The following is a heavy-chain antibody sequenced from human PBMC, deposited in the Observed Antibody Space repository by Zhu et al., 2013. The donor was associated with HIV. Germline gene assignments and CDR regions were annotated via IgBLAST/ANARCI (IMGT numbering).Heavy chain of an antibody. Sequence: QVQLVQSGAEVKKPGSSVKVSCKASGGTFSSYAISWVRQAPGQGLEWMGGIIPIFGTANYAQKFQGRVTITADESTSTAYMELSSLRSEDTAVYYCAVPNGGGKDPGELYYYYGMDVWGQGTTVTVSS. CDR3: AVPNGGGKDPGELYYYYGMDV. D-gene: IGHD2-15*01. CDR2: IIPIFGTA. J-gene: IGHJ6*02. CDR1: GGTFSSYA. V-gene: IGHV1-69*01.